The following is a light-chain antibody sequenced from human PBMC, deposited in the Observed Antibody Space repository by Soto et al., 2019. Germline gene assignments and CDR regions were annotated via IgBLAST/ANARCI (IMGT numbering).Light chain of an antibody. CDR2: SAS. Sequence: DYQVTQSPSTLSASVGDRVTITCRASQGIRTDLGWYQQKPGKAPKRLMYSASSLQSGVPSRFSGSGSGTEFTLTISSLQPEDFATYYCLQHNSYPRTFGQGTKVDIK. V-gene: IGKV1-17*01. CDR3: LQHNSYPRT. CDR1: QGIRTD. J-gene: IGKJ1*01.